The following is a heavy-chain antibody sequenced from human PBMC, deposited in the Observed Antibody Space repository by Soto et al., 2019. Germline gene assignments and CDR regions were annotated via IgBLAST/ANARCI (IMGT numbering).Heavy chain of an antibody. V-gene: IGHV3-21*01. CDR1: GFTFSSYS. CDR2: ISSSSSYI. Sequence: GGSLRLSCAASGFTFSSYSMNWVRQAPGKGLEWVSSISSSSSYIYYADSVKGRFTISRDNAKNSLYLQINSLRAEDTAVYYCARGRYSSGWYRFNAFDIWGQGTMVTVSS. CDR3: ARGRYSSGWYRFNAFDI. D-gene: IGHD6-19*01. J-gene: IGHJ3*02.